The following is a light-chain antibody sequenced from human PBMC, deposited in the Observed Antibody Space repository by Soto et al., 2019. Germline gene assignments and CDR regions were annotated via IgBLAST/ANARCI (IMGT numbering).Light chain of an antibody. CDR3: HQYGTSPQT. V-gene: IGKV3-20*01. J-gene: IGKJ1*01. CDR2: AAS. Sequence: EIVLTQPPGTLSLSPGERATLSCRASQSVTSSYLAWYQQKPGQAPRLLIYAASSRASAIPDRFSGSGSGTDFTLTISRLEPEDFAVYYCHQYGTSPQTLGQGTKVDIK. CDR1: QSVTSSY.